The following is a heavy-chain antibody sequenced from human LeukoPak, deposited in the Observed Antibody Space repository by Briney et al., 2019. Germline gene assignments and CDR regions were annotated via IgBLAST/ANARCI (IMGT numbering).Heavy chain of an antibody. V-gene: IGHV3-21*01. CDR2: ISSSSSYI. CDR1: GFTFSSYS. CDR3: ARDSCSSTSCHIDY. J-gene: IGHJ4*02. Sequence: GGSLRLSCAASGFTFSSYSMNWVRQAPGKGLEWVSSISSSSSYIYYADSVKGRLTISRDNAKNSLYLQMNSLRAEDTAVYYCARDSCSSTSCHIDYWGQGTLVTVSS. D-gene: IGHD2-2*01.